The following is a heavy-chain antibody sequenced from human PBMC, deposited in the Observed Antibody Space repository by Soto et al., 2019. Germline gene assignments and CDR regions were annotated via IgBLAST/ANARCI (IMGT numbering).Heavy chain of an antibody. CDR2: IYYTGST. D-gene: IGHD3-10*01. J-gene: IGHJ4*02. Sequence: QLQLQESGPGLVKPSETLSLTCTVSGGSISSSSYYWGWIRQPPGRGLEWIGSIYYTGSTYYNPSLKSRVTISVDTSKNQFSLKLNSVTAADTAVYYCARHSLSYASGTFYRFDYWGQGTLVTFSS. V-gene: IGHV4-39*01. CDR3: ARHSLSYASGTFYRFDY. CDR1: GGSISSSSYY.